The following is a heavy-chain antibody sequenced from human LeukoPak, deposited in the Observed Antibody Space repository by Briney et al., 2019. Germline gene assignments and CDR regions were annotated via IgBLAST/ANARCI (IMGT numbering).Heavy chain of an antibody. CDR2: IDDSGVIR. Sequence: GGSLRLPCAASGFTFKTHAMSWVRQAPGKGLEWVSRIDDSGVIRSYADSVKGRFTISRDNSKMTLTLQMNSPRAEDTAVYYCAKRLKRNYYYHYAMDVWGQGTTVTVSS. J-gene: IGHJ6*02. CDR1: GFTFKTHA. V-gene: IGHV3-23*01. D-gene: IGHD3-22*01. CDR3: AKRLKRNYYYHYAMDV.